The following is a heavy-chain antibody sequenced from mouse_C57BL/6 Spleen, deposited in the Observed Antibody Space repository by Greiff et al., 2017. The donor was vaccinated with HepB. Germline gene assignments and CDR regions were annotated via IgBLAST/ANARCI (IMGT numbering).Heavy chain of an antibody. Sequence: EVMLVESGGGLVKPGVSLKLSCAASGFTFSDYGMHWVRQAPEKGLEWVAYISSGSSTIYYADTVKGRFTISRDNAKNTLFLQMTSLRSEDTAMYYCARGPHYYGSSYWYFDVWGTGTTVTVSS. J-gene: IGHJ1*03. CDR2: ISSGSSTI. CDR1: GFTFSDYG. CDR3: ARGPHYYGSSYWYFDV. V-gene: IGHV5-17*01. D-gene: IGHD1-1*01.